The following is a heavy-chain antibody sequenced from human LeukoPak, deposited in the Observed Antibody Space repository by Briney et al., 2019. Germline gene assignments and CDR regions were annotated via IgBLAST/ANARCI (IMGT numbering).Heavy chain of an antibody. CDR3: ASGVAYSSAWSPLFDS. J-gene: IGHJ5*01. Sequence: SETLSLTCTVSGGSISSYYWSWARQSPGEGLEWIRYIYYTGRTNYSPSLKSRVTISLDTSKNQFSLRLTSVTAADTAVYYCASGVAYSSAWSPLFDSWGQGTLVTVSS. CDR2: IYYTGRT. D-gene: IGHD6-19*01. V-gene: IGHV4-59*08. CDR1: GGSISSYY.